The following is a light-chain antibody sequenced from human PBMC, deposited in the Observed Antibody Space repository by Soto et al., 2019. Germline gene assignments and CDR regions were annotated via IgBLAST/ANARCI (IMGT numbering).Light chain of an antibody. Sequence: VLTQSPGTLSLSPGERATLSCRASQTVTSNHLAWYQQKLGQAPRLLISGASTRATGIPDRFSGSGSGTDFTITISRLEPEDFAVYYCQQYGISLTFGGGTEVEI. CDR3: QQYGISLT. V-gene: IGKV3-20*01. CDR2: GAS. CDR1: QTVTSNH. J-gene: IGKJ4*01.